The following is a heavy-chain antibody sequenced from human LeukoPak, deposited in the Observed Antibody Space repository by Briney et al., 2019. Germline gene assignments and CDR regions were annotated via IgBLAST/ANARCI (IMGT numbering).Heavy chain of an antibody. J-gene: IGHJ4*02. CDR3: ARRGAHDY. CDR1: GFTFSSYS. CDR2: ISSSSSTI. Sequence: EGSLRLSCAASGFTFSSYSMNWVRQAPGKGLEWVSYISSSSSTIYYADSVKGRFTISRDNAKNSLYLQMNSLRAEDTAVYYCARRGAHDYWGQGTLVTVSS. V-gene: IGHV3-48*01.